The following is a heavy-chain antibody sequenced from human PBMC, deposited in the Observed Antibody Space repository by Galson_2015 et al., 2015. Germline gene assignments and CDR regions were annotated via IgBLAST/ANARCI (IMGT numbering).Heavy chain of an antibody. J-gene: IGHJ4*02. D-gene: IGHD6-13*01. CDR1: GDSVSNTAAA. CDR3: AREDGAAGPPFDS. CDR2: TYFRANWYN. Sequence: CAISGDSVSNTAAAWNWIRQSPSRGLEWLGRTYFRANWYNDYAASVKSRVVINPDTSKNQFSLHLNSVTPEDTAVYYCAREDGAAGPPFDSWGQGTLVTVSS. V-gene: IGHV6-1*01.